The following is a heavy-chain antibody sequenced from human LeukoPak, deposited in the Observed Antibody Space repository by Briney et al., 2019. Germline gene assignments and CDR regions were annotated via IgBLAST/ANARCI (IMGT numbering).Heavy chain of an antibody. D-gene: IGHD4-17*01. CDR2: IYTSGST. Sequence: SETLSLTCTVSGGSISSGSYYWSWIRQPAGKGLEWIGRIYTSGSTNYNPSLKSRVTVSVDTSKNQFSLKLSSVTAADTAVYYCARAPSPYGVGYFDYWGQGTLVTVSS. J-gene: IGHJ4*02. CDR3: ARAPSPYGVGYFDY. V-gene: IGHV4-61*02. CDR1: GGSISSGSYY.